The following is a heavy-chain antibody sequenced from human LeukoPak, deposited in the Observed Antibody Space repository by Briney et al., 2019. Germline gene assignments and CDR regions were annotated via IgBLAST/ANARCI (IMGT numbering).Heavy chain of an antibody. Sequence: GGSLRLSCAASGFTFSSYAMSWVRQAPGKGLEWVSAISGSGGSTYYADSVKGRFTISRDNSKNTLYLQMNSLRAEDTAVYYRAKDLGNWNSGTPGSYWGQGTLVTVSS. J-gene: IGHJ4*02. CDR1: GFTFSSYA. D-gene: IGHD1-7*01. CDR3: AKDLGNWNSGTPGSY. CDR2: ISGSGGST. V-gene: IGHV3-23*01.